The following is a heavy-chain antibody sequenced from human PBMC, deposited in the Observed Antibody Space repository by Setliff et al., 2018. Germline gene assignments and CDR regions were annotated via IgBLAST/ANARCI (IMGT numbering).Heavy chain of an antibody. CDR1: GYTFTTYY. CDR2: INPGDGST. CDR3: ARENTAKNFWGEESDY. V-gene: IGHV1-46*01. J-gene: IGHJ4*02. D-gene: IGHD3-3*01. Sequence: ASVKVSCKASGYTFTTYYMHWVRQAPGQGLEWMGVINPGDGSTTYAQKSQGRVKMTRDTSTNTVYMQLNSLRFEDRAVYYCARENTAKNFWGEESDYWGQGTQVTVSS.